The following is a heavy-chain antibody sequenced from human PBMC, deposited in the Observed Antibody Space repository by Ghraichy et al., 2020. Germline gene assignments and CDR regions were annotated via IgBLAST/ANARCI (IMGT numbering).Heavy chain of an antibody. Sequence: GSLRLSCAVSGFTFSSYWMHWVRQAPGKGLVWVSRINSDGSSTSYADSVKGRFTISSDNAKNTLYLQMTSLRAEDTAVYYCARDYDYIWGTYFSGDYYGMAVWGQGTTVTVSS. V-gene: IGHV3-74*01. CDR1: GFTFSSYW. CDR2: INSDGSST. D-gene: IGHD3-16*01. CDR3: ARDYDYIWGTYFSGDYYGMAV. J-gene: IGHJ6*02.